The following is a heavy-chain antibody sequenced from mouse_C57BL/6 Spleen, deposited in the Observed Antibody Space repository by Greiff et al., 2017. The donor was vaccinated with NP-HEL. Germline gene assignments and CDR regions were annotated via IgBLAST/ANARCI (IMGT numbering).Heavy chain of an antibody. Sequence: QVQLQQSGPELVKPGASVKISCKASGYAFSSSWMNWVKQRPGKGLEWIGRIYPGVGDTNYNGKFKGKATLTADKSSSTAYMQLSSLTSEDSAVYFCARSGDSYYSNLFAYWGQGTLVTVSA. V-gene: IGHV1-82*01. D-gene: IGHD2-5*01. CDR3: ARSGDSYYSNLFAY. J-gene: IGHJ3*01. CDR2: IYPGVGDT. CDR1: GYAFSSSW.